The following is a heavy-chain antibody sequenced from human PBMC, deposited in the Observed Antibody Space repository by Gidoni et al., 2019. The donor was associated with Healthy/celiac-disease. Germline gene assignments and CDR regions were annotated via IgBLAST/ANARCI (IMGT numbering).Heavy chain of an antibody. CDR1: GFTFSNAW. J-gene: IGHJ4*02. D-gene: IGHD3-22*01. Sequence: EVQLVESGGGLVKPGGSLRLSCAASGFTFSNAWMSWVRQAPGKGLEWVGRIKSKTDGGTTDYAAPVKGRFTISRDDSKNTLYLQMNSLKTEDTAVYYCRSQVYYDSSGYYRFDYWGQGTLVTVSS. CDR2: IKSKTDGGTT. CDR3: RSQVYYDSSGYYRFDY. V-gene: IGHV3-15*01.